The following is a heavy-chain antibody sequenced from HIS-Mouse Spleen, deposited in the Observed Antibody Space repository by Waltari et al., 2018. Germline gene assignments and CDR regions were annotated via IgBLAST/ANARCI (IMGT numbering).Heavy chain of an antibody. Sequence: QVQLVESGGGVVQPGRSLRLSCAASGFTFSSYAMHWVRQAPGQGLEWVAVISYDGSNKYYADSVKGRFTISRDNSKNTLYLQMNSLRAEDTAVYYCARVTGYCSGGSCLNWFDPWGQGTLVTVSS. CDR3: ARVTGYCSGGSCLNWFDP. CDR1: GFTFSSYA. D-gene: IGHD2-15*01. CDR2: ISYDGSNK. V-gene: IGHV3-30-3*01. J-gene: IGHJ5*02.